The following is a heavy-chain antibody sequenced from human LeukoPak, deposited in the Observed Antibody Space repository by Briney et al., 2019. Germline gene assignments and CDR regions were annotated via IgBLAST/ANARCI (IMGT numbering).Heavy chain of an antibody. Sequence: GSLRLSCAASGFTFSSYGMHWVRQAPGKGLEWVAVIWYDGSNKYYADSVKGRFTISRDNSKNTLYLQMNSLRAEDTAVYYCARSLLLWFGESDAFDIWGQGTMVTVSS. CDR3: ARSLLLWFGESDAFDI. CDR1: GFTFSSYG. D-gene: IGHD3-10*01. CDR2: IWYDGSNK. J-gene: IGHJ3*02. V-gene: IGHV3-33*01.